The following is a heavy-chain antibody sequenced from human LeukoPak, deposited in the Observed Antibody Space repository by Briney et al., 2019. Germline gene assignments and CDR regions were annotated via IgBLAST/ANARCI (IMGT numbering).Heavy chain of an antibody. D-gene: IGHD1-1*01. J-gene: IGHJ4*02. CDR1: GFTFSDSA. CDR2: ISGGSGNT. Sequence: GGSLRLSCAASGFTFSDSAMSWVRQAPGKGLEWVSRISGGSGNTNYADSVKGRFTVSRDNSKNTLYLQMNSLRADDTAVYYCAKDGGPTVFYYFDYWGRGTLVTVSS. V-gene: IGHV3-23*01. CDR3: AKDGGPTVFYYFDY.